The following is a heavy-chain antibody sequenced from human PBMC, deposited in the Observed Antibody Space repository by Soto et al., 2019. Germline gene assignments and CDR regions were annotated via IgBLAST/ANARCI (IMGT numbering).Heavy chain of an antibody. Sequence: ASVKVSCKVSGYTLTELSMHWVRQAPGKGLEWMGGFDPEDGETIYAQKFQGRVTMTEDTSTDTAYMELSSLRSEDTAVYYCATEFLSRITMIENKQLSWFGSWCQGTLLTVST. CDR2: FDPEDGET. V-gene: IGHV1-24*01. CDR1: GYTLTELS. D-gene: IGHD3-22*01. J-gene: IGHJ5*01. CDR3: ATEFLSRITMIENKQLSWFGS.